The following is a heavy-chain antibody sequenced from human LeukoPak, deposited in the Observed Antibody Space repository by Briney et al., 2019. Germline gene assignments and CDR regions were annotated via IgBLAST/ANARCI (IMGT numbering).Heavy chain of an antibody. J-gene: IGHJ4*02. D-gene: IGHD3-3*01. CDR1: GFTFSRYW. CDR2: MNQDGSEI. Sequence: PGGSLRLSCVGSGFTFSRYWLNWVRQAPGKGLEWVANMNQDGSEIYYLDSVKGRFTISRDNAKNSVYLQMNSLRAEDTAVYYCAKDRLSDFWSGSQYSSSRLPDYWGQGTLVTVSS. V-gene: IGHV3-7*01. CDR3: AKDRLSDFWSGSQYSSSRLPDY.